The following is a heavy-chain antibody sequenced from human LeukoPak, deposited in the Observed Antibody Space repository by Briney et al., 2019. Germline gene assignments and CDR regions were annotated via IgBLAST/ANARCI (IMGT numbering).Heavy chain of an antibody. Sequence: GGSLTLSCAASGFTVSSKYMSWVRQAPGKELEWVSVIYSGGSTYYADSVKGRFTISRDNAKNTLHLQMDSLRAEDTAVYYCTRDFDAGSGYWGQGTLVTVSS. V-gene: IGHV3-66*01. D-gene: IGHD2-8*01. CDR3: TRDFDAGSGY. CDR2: IYSGGST. J-gene: IGHJ4*02. CDR1: GFTVSSKY.